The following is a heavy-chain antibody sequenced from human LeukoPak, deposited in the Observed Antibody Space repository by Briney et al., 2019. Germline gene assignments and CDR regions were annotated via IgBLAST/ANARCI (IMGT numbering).Heavy chain of an antibody. CDR1: GDSVSRSDSY. CDR3: ARRRYYDGSGYLE. V-gene: IGHV4-39*01. CDR2: IYYSGRT. D-gene: IGHD3-22*01. Sequence: SETLSLTCSVSGDSVSRSDSYWDWIRQPPGKGLEWIGTIYYSGRTYYSPSLKSRVTMSVDPSNNQFSLNLRSVTAADSALYYCARRRYYDGSGYLEWGQGTLLSVSS. J-gene: IGHJ1*01.